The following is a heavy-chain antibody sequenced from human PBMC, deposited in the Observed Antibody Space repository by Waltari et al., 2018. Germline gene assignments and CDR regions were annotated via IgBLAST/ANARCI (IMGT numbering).Heavy chain of an antibody. J-gene: IGHJ3*02. CDR2: INSDGRST. Sequence: EVQLVESGGGLVQPGGSLRLSCAASGFTFSSYWMHWVRQAPGKGLVWVSRINSDGRSTIYADSVKGRFTISRDNAKNTLYLQMNSLRAEDTAVYYCASYMTTVPLRAFDIWGQGTMVTVSS. CDR1: GFTFSSYW. V-gene: IGHV3-74*01. D-gene: IGHD4-17*01. CDR3: ASYMTTVPLRAFDI.